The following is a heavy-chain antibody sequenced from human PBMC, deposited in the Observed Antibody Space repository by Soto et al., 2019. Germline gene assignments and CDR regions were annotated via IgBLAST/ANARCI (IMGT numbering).Heavy chain of an antibody. D-gene: IGHD5-12*01. J-gene: IGHJ4*02. CDR1: GFTFDDYA. CDR2: ISWNSGCI. V-gene: IGHV3-9*01. Sequence: EVQLVESGGGLVQPGRSLRLSCAASGFTFDDYAMHWVRQAPGEGLEWVSGISWNSGCIGYADSVKGRFTISRDNAKNSLYLQMNSLRAEDTALYYCAKDGGPHIVATTYYFDYWCQGTLVTVSS. CDR3: AKDGGPHIVATTYYFDY.